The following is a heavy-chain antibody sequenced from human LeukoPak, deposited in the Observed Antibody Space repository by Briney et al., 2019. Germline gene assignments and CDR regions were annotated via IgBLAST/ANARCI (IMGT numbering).Heavy chain of an antibody. CDR2: IRSDGSTI. V-gene: IGHV3-11*01. CDR1: GFTFSDYD. CDR3: AREGRGYYGDFDY. Sequence: GGSLGLSCSASGFTFSDYDMNWIRQAPGKGLEWVSYIRSDGSTIYDADSVKGRFFSSRDNARNSLYLQMNSLRAEDTAVYYCAREGRGYYGDFDYWGQGTLVTVSS. D-gene: IGHD3-22*01. J-gene: IGHJ4*02.